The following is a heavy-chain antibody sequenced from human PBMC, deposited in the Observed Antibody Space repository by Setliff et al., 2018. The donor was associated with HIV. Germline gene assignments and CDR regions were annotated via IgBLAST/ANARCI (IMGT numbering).Heavy chain of an antibody. CDR1: GYTFTANS. CDR3: ARGHDYGGNDFFDH. V-gene: IGHV1-46*01. D-gene: IGHD3-10*01. J-gene: IGHJ4*02. CDR2: INPTGGNT. Sequence: ASVKVSCKASGYTFTANSIHWVRQAPGQGLEWMGVINPTGGNTEYAQKFQGRVTFTRDTSTRTVYMELSSLAYEDTAVYYYARGHDYGGNDFFDHWGQGTLVTVS.